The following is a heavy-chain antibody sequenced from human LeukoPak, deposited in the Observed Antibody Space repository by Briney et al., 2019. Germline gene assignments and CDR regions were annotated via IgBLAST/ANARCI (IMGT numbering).Heavy chain of an antibody. V-gene: IGHV1-3*01. CDR2: INAGNGNT. J-gene: IGHJ6*02. Sequence: ASVKVSCKASGYTFTSYAMHWVRQAPGQRLEWMGWINAGNGNTKYSQKFQGKVTITRDTSASTAYMELSSLRSEDTAVYYCASHLLRGYYYYGMDVWGQGGTVTVSS. CDR3: ASHLLRGYYYYGMDV. D-gene: IGHD3-10*01. CDR1: GYTFTSYA.